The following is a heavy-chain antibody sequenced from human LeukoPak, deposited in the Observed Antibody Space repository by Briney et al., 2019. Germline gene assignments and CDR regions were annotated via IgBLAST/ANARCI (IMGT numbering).Heavy chain of an antibody. CDR1: GFTFSSYA. V-gene: IGHV3-30-3*01. Sequence: GGSLRLSCAASGFTFSSYAMHWVRQAPGKGLEWVAVISYDGSNKYYADSVKGRFTISRDNSKNTQYLQMNSLRAEDTAVYYCAKVKTDDWNYYYFDYWGQGTLVTVSS. J-gene: IGHJ4*02. CDR2: ISYDGSNK. CDR3: AKVKTDDWNYYYFDY. D-gene: IGHD1-7*01.